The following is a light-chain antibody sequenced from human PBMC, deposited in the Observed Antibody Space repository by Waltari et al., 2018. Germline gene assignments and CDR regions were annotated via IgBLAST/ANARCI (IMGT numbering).Light chain of an antibody. CDR2: EVS. CDR3: SADAVSNSFYD. V-gene: IGLV2-8*01. CDR1: GSGSS. J-gene: IGLJ1*01. Sequence: QSALTQPPSASGSPGQSVTISCTGTGSGSSVSWYQQLPGKAPKLLIYEVSKRPSGGPERFSGSKSGNTASLTVSGLQAEDEGDYYCSADAVSNSFYDVGSGTKVTVL.